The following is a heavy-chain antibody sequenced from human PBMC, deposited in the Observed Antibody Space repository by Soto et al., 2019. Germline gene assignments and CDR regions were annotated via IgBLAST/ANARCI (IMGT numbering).Heavy chain of an antibody. CDR3: AKHLRYYSTGSLYYPED. CDR1: GYSFLDFR. V-gene: IGHV5-51*01. D-gene: IGHD3-22*01. Sequence: EVQLVQSGAEVKKSGESLRISCKASGYSFLDFRIGWVRQRPAKGLEWMGIIYPVDSDTRYSPSFQGQVTISVDTSISAAYLQWSSLKASDTAMYYCAKHLRYYSTGSLYYPEDWGQGTLVTVSS. J-gene: IGHJ4*02. CDR2: IYPVDSDT.